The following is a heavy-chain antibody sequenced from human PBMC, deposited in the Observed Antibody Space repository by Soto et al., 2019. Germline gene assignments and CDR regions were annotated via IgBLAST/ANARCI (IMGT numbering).Heavy chain of an antibody. V-gene: IGHV3-23*01. CDR1: TFAFTSFA. Sequence: EVQLLESGGGLVQPGGYLRLSCAASTFAFTSFAMSWVRQAPGKCLEWVADISGSGGNTYYADSVKGRFTIPRDNSKYTLYLEMNRLRAEDTALYYCAKFESTSPFYYLYGLDVWGRGTRVIVSS. CDR3: AKFESTSPFYYLYGLDV. D-gene: IGHD3-22*01. J-gene: IGHJ6*02. CDR2: ISGSGGNT.